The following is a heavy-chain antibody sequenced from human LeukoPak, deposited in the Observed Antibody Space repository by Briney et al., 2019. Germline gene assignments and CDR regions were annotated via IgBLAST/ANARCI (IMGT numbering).Heavy chain of an antibody. Sequence: PGGSLRLSCAASGFSFRDHATNWVRQAPGQGLEWVSSLSETGEATDYADSVKGRFTISRDNSNNILYLQMNSLRADDTAVYCCANQWLVGIWGQGTLVTVSS. D-gene: IGHD6-19*01. V-gene: IGHV3-23*01. J-gene: IGHJ4*02. CDR3: ANQWLVGI. CDR2: LSETGEAT. CDR1: GFSFRDHA.